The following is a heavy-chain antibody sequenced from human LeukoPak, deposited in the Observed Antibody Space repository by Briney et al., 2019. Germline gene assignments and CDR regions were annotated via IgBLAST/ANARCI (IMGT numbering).Heavy chain of an antibody. J-gene: IGHJ3*02. D-gene: IGHD2-15*01. Sequence: ASLKDSCKASRYTLTGYYMRCVPQAPGQGLEWMGWINTNSGGTNYAEKVQGRVTMNRDTYISTAYMELRRLRSDDTAVYYCARVVAATMDAFDIWGQGTMVTVSS. V-gene: IGHV1-2*02. CDR2: INTNSGGT. CDR3: ARVVAATMDAFDI. CDR1: RYTLTGYY.